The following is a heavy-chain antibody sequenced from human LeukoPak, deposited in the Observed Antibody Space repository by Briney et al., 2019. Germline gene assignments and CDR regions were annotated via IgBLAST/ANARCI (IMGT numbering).Heavy chain of an antibody. CDR3: AKDQWGAENWGSYYYYYYGMDV. J-gene: IGHJ6*02. V-gene: IGHV3-30*18. D-gene: IGHD7-27*01. CDR2: ISYDGSNK. CDR1: GFTFSSYG. Sequence: PGGSLRLSCAAPGFTFSSYGMHWVRQAPGKGLEWVAVISYDGSNKYYADSVKGRFTISRDNSKNTLHLQMNSLRAEDTAVYYCAKDQWGAENWGSYYYYYYGMDVWGQGTTVTVSS.